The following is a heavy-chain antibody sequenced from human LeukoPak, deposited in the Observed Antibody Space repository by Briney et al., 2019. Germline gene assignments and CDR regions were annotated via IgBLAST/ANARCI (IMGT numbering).Heavy chain of an antibody. J-gene: IGHJ4*02. Sequence: ASVKVSCKGSGYTFTSYDINWVRQATGQGLEWMGWMNPNSGNTGYAQKFQGRVTMTRNTSISTAYMELSSLRSEDTAVYYCARAAGGIVGETFDYWGQGTLVTVSS. CDR3: ARAAGGIVGETFDY. D-gene: IGHD3-22*01. V-gene: IGHV1-8*01. CDR2: MNPNSGNT. CDR1: GYTFTSYD.